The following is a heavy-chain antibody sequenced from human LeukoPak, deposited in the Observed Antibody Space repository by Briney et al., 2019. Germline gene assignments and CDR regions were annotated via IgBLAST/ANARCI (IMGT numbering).Heavy chain of an antibody. Sequence: GGSLRLSCAASGFTFSRYSMNWVRQAPGKGLEWVSSMSVSSGLIYYADSVKGRFTISRDNAKNTLYLQMNSLRAEDTAVYYCAMIKEGWGQGTLVTVSS. CDR3: AMIKEG. CDR2: MSVSSGLI. CDR1: GFTFSRYS. J-gene: IGHJ4*02. V-gene: IGHV3-21*01. D-gene: IGHD3-22*01.